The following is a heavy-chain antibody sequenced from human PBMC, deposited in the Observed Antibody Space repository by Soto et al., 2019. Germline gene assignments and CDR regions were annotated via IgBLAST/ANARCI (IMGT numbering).Heavy chain of an antibody. CDR1: GGSISGFF. J-gene: IGHJ6*02. CDR2: VAASGST. V-gene: IGHV4-4*07. Sequence: SETLSLTCTVSGGSISGFFWTWVRQPPGMPLEGLGHVAASGSTAYNPSLRSRLSLSLDVSKNRFSLELTSVTAADTATYFCARGGSTHYYYGLDVWGQGTTVTVSS. CDR3: ARGGSTHYYYGLDV.